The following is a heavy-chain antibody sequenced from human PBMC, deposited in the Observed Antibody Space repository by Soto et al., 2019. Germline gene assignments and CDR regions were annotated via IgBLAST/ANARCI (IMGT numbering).Heavy chain of an antibody. V-gene: IGHV4-59*01. CDR3: GSVRPSGYALS. CDR1: GGSLSSYY. D-gene: IGHD6-25*01. Sequence: SETLSLTCTVSGGSLSSYYWTWIRQSPGKGLEWIGYVYFSGNTNYNPSLKSRVTISIDTSKNQFSLRLASVTAADTAFYYCGSVRPSGYALSWGKGTLVTVSS. J-gene: IGHJ5*02. CDR2: VYFSGNT.